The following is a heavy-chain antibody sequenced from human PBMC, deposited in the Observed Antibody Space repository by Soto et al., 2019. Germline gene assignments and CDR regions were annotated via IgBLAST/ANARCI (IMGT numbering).Heavy chain of an antibody. CDR2: ISGSGGST. CDR1: GFTFSSYA. D-gene: IGHD3-10*01. CDR3: AKRGRVLLWFGEHYYFDY. V-gene: IGHV3-23*01. J-gene: IGHJ4*02. Sequence: GSLRLSCAASGFTFSSYAMSWVRQAPGKGLEWVSAISGSGGSTYYADSVKGRFTISRDNSKNTLYLQMNSLRAEDTAVYYCAKRGRVLLWFGEHYYFDYWGQGTLVTVSS.